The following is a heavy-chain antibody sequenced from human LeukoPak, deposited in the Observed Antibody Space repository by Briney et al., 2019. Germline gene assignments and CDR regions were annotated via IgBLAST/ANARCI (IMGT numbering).Heavy chain of an antibody. D-gene: IGHD5-12*01. CDR1: GFTFSSYG. CDR2: ISYDGSNK. Sequence: GGSLRLSCAASGFTFSSYGMHWVRQAPGKGLEWVAVISYDGSNKYYADSVKGRFTISRDNSKNTLYLQMNSLRAEDTAVYYCAGDRLLTIDYWGQGTLVTVSS. V-gene: IGHV3-30*03. J-gene: IGHJ4*02. CDR3: AGDRLLTIDY.